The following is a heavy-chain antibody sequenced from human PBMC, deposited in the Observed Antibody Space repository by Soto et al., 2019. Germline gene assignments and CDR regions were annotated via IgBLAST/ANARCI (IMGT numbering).Heavy chain of an antibody. CDR2: INPKSDGT. CDR1: GYTFTVYY. V-gene: IGHV1-2*02. J-gene: IGHJ4*02. Sequence: ASVKVSCKASGYTFTVYYMHWVRQAPGQGLEWMGWINPKSDGTMYPQKFQGRVTMTWDTSISTACMALTRLRSDDTAVYYCARDLAKGGGSAGFDYWGQGTLVTVSS. CDR3: ARDLAKGGGSAGFDY. D-gene: IGHD1-26*01.